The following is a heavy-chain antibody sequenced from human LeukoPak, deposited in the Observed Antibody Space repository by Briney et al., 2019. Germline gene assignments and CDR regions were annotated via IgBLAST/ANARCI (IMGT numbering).Heavy chain of an antibody. V-gene: IGHV4-39*01. Sequence: PSETLSLTCTVSGGATSSSNYYWAWIRQPPGKGLEWMGSIFYSGTTHYNPSLKSRVTISIDTSKNQFSLKLSSVSAADTSVYYCARLSNYGGHSGDGYWGQGTLVTVSP. D-gene: IGHD4-23*01. CDR1: GGATSSSNYY. CDR2: IFYSGTT. CDR3: ARLSNYGGHSGDGY. J-gene: IGHJ4*02.